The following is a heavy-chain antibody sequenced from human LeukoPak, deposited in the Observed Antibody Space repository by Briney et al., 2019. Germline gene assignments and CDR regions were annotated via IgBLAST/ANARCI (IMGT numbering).Heavy chain of an antibody. CDR3: ARGPPLTFDHTPEGYYHYYMDV. V-gene: IGHV1-69*01. J-gene: IGHJ6*03. CDR2: IIPIFATT. D-gene: IGHD3-9*01. CDR1: GGTFGSFA. Sequence: SVKVSCKTSGGTFGSFAFAWVRQAPGHGLEWMGGIIPIFATTNYAQEFQGRVSITADEPTSTVYMEVTSLRSDDAAVYYCARGPPLTFDHTPEGYYHYYMDVWGKGTTVTISS.